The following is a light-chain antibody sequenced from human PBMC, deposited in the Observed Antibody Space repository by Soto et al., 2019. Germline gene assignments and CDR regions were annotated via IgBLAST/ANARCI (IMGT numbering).Light chain of an antibody. V-gene: IGLV2-14*03. CDR2: DVN. J-gene: IGLJ2*01. CDR3: SSYTSRSTVI. CDR1: SSDVGGYNY. Sequence: QSALTQPASVSGSPGQSIAISCTGSSSDVGGYNYVSRYQQHSGKAPKLMIYDVNSRPSGVSNRFSGSKSGNTASLTISGLQAEDEADYYCSSYTSRSTVIFGGGTKLTVL.